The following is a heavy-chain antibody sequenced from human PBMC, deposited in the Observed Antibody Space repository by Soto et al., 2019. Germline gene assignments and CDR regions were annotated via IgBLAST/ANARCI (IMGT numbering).Heavy chain of an antibody. D-gene: IGHD2-2*01. Sequence: GGSLRLSCAASGFTFSSYAMSWVRQAPGKGLEWVSAISGSGGSTYYADSVKGRLTISRDNSKNTLYLQMNNLRAEETAVYYCAKMRCSSTSCYGGGYYYYMDVWGKGTTVTVSS. J-gene: IGHJ6*03. V-gene: IGHV3-23*01. CDR3: AKMRCSSTSCYGGGYYYYMDV. CDR1: GFTFSSYA. CDR2: ISGSGGST.